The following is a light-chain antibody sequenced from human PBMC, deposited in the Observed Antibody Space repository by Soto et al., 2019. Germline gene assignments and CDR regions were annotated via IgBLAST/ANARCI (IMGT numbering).Light chain of an antibody. CDR1: QSISSW. Sequence: DIQMTQSPSTLSASVGDRVTITCRASQSISSWLAWYQQKPGKAPKLLIYKASTLKSGVPSRFSSSGSGTEFTLTISSLQPDDFATYYCQQYNSYWTFGQGTEVEIK. J-gene: IGKJ1*01. V-gene: IGKV1-5*03. CDR2: KAS. CDR3: QQYNSYWT.